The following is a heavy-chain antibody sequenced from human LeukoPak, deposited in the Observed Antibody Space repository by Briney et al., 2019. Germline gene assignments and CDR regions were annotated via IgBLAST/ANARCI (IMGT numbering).Heavy chain of an antibody. CDR2: ISDSGGST. CDR1: GFTFSSYA. V-gene: IGHV3-23*01. D-gene: IGHD3-10*01. CDR3: AKVRGVAEYFQH. J-gene: IGHJ1*01. Sequence: QPGGSLRLSCAASGFTFSSYAMSWVRQAPGKGLEWVSAISDSGGSTYYADSVKGRFTISRDNSKNTLYLQMNSLRAEDTAVYYLAKVRGVAEYFQHWGQGTLVTVSS.